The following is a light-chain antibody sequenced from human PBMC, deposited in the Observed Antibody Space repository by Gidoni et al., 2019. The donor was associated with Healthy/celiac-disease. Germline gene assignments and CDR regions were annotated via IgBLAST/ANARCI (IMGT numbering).Light chain of an antibody. V-gene: IGKV1-39*01. CDR2: DAS. CDR1: QSISSY. CDR3: QQSYSTPFI. Sequence: IHMTQSPSSLSASVGDRVTITCRASQSISSYLNWYQQKPGKAPKLLIYDASSLQSGVPSRFSGSGSGTDFTLTISSLQPEDFATYYCQQSYSTPFIFGPGTKVDIK. J-gene: IGKJ3*01.